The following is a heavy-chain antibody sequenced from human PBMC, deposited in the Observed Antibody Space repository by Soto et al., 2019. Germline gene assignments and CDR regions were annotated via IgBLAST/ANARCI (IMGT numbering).Heavy chain of an antibody. V-gene: IGHV3-30*18. CDR2: ISYDGNNR. D-gene: IGHD1-20*01. Sequence: QVQLVESGGGVVQPGRSLRLSCAASGFTFSTYGMHWVRQAPGKGLEWVALISYDGNNRYYADSVKGRFTISRDNSKNTLFLQMNSLRAEDTAVYYCANRLKGYNWNVLGHWGQGTLVTVSS. J-gene: IGHJ4*02. CDR3: ANRLKGYNWNVLGH. CDR1: GFTFSTYG.